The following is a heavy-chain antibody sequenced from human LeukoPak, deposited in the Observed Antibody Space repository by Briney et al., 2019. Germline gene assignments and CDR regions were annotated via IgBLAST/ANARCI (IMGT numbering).Heavy chain of an antibody. CDR1: GFTFSSYA. J-gene: IGHJ4*02. D-gene: IGHD2-2*01. V-gene: IGHV3-23*01. Sequence: PGGSLRLSCAASGFTFSSYAMSWVRQAPGKGLEWVSAISGSGGSTYYADSVKGRFTISRDNSKNTLYPQMNSLRAEDTAVYYCAKSDIVVVPAATIDYWGQGTLVTVSS. CDR3: AKSDIVVVPAATIDY. CDR2: ISGSGGST.